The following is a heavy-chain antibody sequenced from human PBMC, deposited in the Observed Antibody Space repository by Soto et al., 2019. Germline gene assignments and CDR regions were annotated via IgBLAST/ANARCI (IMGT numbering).Heavy chain of an antibody. CDR2: ITSTGSTR. CDR3: ARGYCTSSACHWNFDY. J-gene: IGHJ4*02. CDR1: GFTFRSYE. Sequence: LRLSCAASGFTFRSYEMNWVRQATGKGLEWVSDITSTGSTRYYADSVKGRFTISSDNAKHSLYLQMNSLRAEDTAVYYCARGYCTSSACHWNFDYWGQGLLVTVSS. V-gene: IGHV3-48*03. D-gene: IGHD2-8*02.